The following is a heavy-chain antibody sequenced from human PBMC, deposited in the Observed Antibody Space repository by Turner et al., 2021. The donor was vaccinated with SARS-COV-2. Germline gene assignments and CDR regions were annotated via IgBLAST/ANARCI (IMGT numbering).Heavy chain of an antibody. V-gene: IGHV3-53*01. Sequence: EVQLVESGGGLIQPGGSPGLPCAASGVTVSSNYMSWVRQAPGKGLEWVSVIYSGGSTYYADSVKGRFTISRDNSKNTLYLQMNSLRAEDTAVYYCARDLMEVGGMDVWGQGTTVTVSS. J-gene: IGHJ6*02. CDR3: ARDLMEVGGMDV. D-gene: IGHD3-3*01. CDR2: IYSGGST. CDR1: GVTVSSNY.